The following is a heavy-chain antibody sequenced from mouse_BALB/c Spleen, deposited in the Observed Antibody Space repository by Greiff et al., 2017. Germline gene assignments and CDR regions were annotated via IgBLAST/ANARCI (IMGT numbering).Heavy chain of an antibody. CDR1: GFAFSSYD. CDR3: ARHYYGYWFAY. CDR2: ISSGGGST. Sequence: EVKVVESGGGLVKPGGSLKLSCAASGFAFSSYDMSWVRQTPEKRLEWVAYISSGGGSTYYPDTVKGRFTISRDNAKNTLYLQMSSLKSEDTAMYYCARHYYGYWFAYWGQGTLVTVSA. J-gene: IGHJ3*01. D-gene: IGHD1-2*01. V-gene: IGHV5-12-1*01.